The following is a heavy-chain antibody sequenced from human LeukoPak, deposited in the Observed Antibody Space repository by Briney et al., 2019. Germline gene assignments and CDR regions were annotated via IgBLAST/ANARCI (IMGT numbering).Heavy chain of an antibody. D-gene: IGHD2-15*01. J-gene: IGHJ3*02. V-gene: IGHV3-30*18. CDR1: GFTFSSYG. CDR2: ISYDGGNI. CDR3: AKRGYCRGGTCFSHDAFDI. Sequence: GGSLRLSCAASGFTFSSYGMHWVRQAPGKGLEWVAVISYDGGNISYTDSVKGRFTISRDNSKNTLYLQMNSLRAEDTAVYYCAKRGYCRGGTCFSHDAFDIRGQGTMVTVSS.